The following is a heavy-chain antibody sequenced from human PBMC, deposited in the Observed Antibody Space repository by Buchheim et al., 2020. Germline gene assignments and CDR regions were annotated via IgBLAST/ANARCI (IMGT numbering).Heavy chain of an antibody. D-gene: IGHD3-10*01. J-gene: IGHJ4*02. CDR2: IYHSGST. V-gene: IGHV4-4*02. CDR3: ARFRGQQPLRNCYGSGSYPQDFDY. Sequence: QVQLQESGPGLVKPSGTLSLTCAVSGGSISSSNWWSWVRQPPGKGLEWIGEIYHSGSTNYNPSLKSRVTITVDKSKNQFSLKLSSVTAADTAVYYCARFRGQQPLRNCYGSGSYPQDFDYWGQGTL. CDR1: GGSISSSNW.